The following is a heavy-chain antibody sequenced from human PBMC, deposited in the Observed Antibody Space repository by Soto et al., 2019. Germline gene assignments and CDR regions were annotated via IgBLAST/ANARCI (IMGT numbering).Heavy chain of an antibody. CDR2: IYYSGST. D-gene: IGHD6-6*01. Sequence: SETLSLTCTVSGGSISSSSYYWGWIRQPPGKGLEWIGSIYYSGSTYYNPSLKSRVTISIDTSKNQFSLKLSSVTAADTAVYYCARPAVRTPNDDFDYWGQGTLVTVSS. V-gene: IGHV4-39*01. CDR3: ARPAVRTPNDDFDY. CDR1: GGSISSSSYY. J-gene: IGHJ4*02.